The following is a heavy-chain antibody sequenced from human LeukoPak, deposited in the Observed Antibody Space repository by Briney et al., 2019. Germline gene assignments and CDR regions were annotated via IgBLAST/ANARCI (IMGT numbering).Heavy chain of an antibody. CDR2: ISAYNGNT. CDR3: ARGGLGCSSTSCPFDY. V-gene: IGHV1-18*01. D-gene: IGHD2-2*01. J-gene: IGHJ4*02. CDR1: GYTFTSYG. Sequence: ASVKVSCKASGYTFTSYGISWVRQAPGQGLEWMGWISAYNGNTNYAQKLQGRVTMTTDTSTSTAYMELRSLRSDDTAVYYCARGGLGCSSTSCPFDYWGQGTLVTVSS.